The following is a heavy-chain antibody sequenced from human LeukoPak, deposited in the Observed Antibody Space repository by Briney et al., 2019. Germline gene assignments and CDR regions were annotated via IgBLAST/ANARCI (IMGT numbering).Heavy chain of an antibody. V-gene: IGHV4-34*01. CDR3: ARMIRILDS. J-gene: IGHJ4*02. Sequence: SETLSLTCAVYGGSFSGYYWSWIRQPPGKGLEWIGEINHSGSTNYNPSLKSRVTISVDTSKNQFSLKLSSVTAADTAVYYCARMIRILDSWGQGTLVTVSS. CDR1: GGSFSGYY. D-gene: IGHD3-22*01. CDR2: INHSGST.